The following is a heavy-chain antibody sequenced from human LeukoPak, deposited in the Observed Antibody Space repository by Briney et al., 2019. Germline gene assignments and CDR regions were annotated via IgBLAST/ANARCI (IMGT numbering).Heavy chain of an antibody. CDR3: AKDYDNSGYYSAAFDV. CDR1: GFTFSDCG. Sequence: GGSLRLSCVASGFTFSDCGMHWVRQAPGKGPQWVAIMSYDGRNKYYADSVKGRFAISRDNSKNTLYLQMSSLRAEDTAVYYCAKDYDNSGYYSAAFDVWGLGTMVTVSS. D-gene: IGHD3-22*01. J-gene: IGHJ3*01. CDR2: MSYDGRNK. V-gene: IGHV3-30*18.